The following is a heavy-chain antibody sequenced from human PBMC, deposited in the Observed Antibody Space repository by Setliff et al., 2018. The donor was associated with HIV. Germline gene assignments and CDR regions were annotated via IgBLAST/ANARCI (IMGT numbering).Heavy chain of an antibody. J-gene: IGHJ4*02. CDR1: GYTFTSFG. CDR3: ARDYSPTFYYYDSSGTFDY. Sequence: EASVKVSCKASGYTFTSFGISWVRQAPGQGLEWMGGIIPILGIANYAQKFQGRVTITADESTSTAYMELSSLRSEDTAVYYCARDYSPTFYYYDSSGTFDYWGQGTLVTVSS. V-gene: IGHV1-69*10. CDR2: IIPILGIA. D-gene: IGHD3-22*01.